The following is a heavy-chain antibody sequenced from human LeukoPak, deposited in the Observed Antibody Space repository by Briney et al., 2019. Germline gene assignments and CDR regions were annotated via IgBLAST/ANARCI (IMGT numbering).Heavy chain of an antibody. J-gene: IGHJ4*02. CDR3: ARRHAGQWLDYFDY. CDR1: GYTFTTCF. CDR2: INPVTGAT. D-gene: IGHD6-19*01. V-gene: IGHV1-46*01. Sequence: ASVKVSCKASGYTFTTCFMHWVRQAPGQGLEWMGLINPVTGATTYAQKFQGRATLTRDTSTSTVYMELTSLTSDDTAMYYCARRHAGQWLDYFDYWGQGTLVTVSS.